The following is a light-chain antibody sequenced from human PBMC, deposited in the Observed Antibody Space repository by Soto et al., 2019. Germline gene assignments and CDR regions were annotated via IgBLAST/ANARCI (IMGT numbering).Light chain of an antibody. CDR2: INNDGSH. Sequence: QPVLTQSPSASASLGASVKLNCSLNSKYNNYAIAWHQQQPGKGPRFLMKINNDGSHTRGDGIPDRFSGSSSGAARYLTISNLQSEDEVDHYCQTWGTGIRVFGGGTKLTVL. V-gene: IGLV4-69*01. J-gene: IGLJ3*02. CDR3: QTWGTGIRV. CDR1: SKYNNYA.